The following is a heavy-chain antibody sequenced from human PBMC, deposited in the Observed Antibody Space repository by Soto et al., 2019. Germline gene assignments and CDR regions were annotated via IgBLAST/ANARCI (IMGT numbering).Heavy chain of an antibody. V-gene: IGHV1-24*01. CDR3: ARDWGDYIRFDAFDI. CDR2: FDPEDGET. J-gene: IGHJ3*02. Sequence: ASVKVSCKVSGYTLTELSMHWVRQAPGKGLEWMGGFDPEDGETIYAQKFQGRVTMTEDTSTDTAYMELSSLRSEDTAVYYCARDWGDYIRFDAFDIWGQGTMVTVSS. CDR1: GYTLTELS. D-gene: IGHD4-17*01.